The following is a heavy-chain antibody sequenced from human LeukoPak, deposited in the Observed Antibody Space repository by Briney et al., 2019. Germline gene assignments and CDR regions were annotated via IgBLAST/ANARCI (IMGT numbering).Heavy chain of an antibody. CDR1: GYSFTSYW. CDR3: ARQAYSSSWYW. D-gene: IGHD6-13*01. J-gene: IGHJ4*02. V-gene: IGHV5-51*01. CDR2: IYPSDSDT. Sequence: GESLKISCKGSGYSFTSYWIGWVRQMPGKGLEWMGIIYPSDSDTRNSPSFQGQVTISADKSISTAYLQWSSLKASDTAMYYCARQAYSSSWYWWGQGTLVTVSS.